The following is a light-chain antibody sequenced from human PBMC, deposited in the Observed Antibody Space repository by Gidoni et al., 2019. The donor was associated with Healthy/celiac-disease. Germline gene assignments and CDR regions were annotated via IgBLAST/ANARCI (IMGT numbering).Light chain of an antibody. J-gene: IGKJ4*01. CDR1: QSVSSTY. CDR3: QQYGSSTNT. Sequence: DIVFPQSPGTLSLSPGERATLSCRASQSVSSTYLAWYQQKPGQAPKLLIYGASSRATGIPDRFSGSGSGTDFTLTISRLEPEDFAVYYCQQYGSSTNTFGGGTKVEIK. CDR2: GAS. V-gene: IGKV3-20*01.